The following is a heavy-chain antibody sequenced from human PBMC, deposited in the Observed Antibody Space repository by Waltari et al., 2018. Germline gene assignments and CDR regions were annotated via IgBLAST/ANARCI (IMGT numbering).Heavy chain of an antibody. Sequence: QVQLQQWGAGLLKPSETLSLTCAVYGGSFSGYYWSWIRQPPGKGLEWIGEINHSGSTNYNPSLKSRVTISVDTSKNQFSLKLSSVTAADTAVYYCARWVAAAGPFDYWGQGTLVTVSS. D-gene: IGHD6-13*01. V-gene: IGHV4-34*01. CDR1: GGSFSGYY. J-gene: IGHJ4*02. CDR2: INHSGST. CDR3: ARWVAAAGPFDY.